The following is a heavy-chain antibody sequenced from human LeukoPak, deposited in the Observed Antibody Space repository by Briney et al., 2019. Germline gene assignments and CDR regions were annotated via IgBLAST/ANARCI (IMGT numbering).Heavy chain of an antibody. J-gene: IGHJ4*02. CDR2: IYYSGST. Sequence: SETLSLTCTVSGGSISSYYWSWIRQPPGKGLGWIGYIYYSGSTNYNPSLKSRVTISVDTSKNQFSLKLSSVTAADTAVYYCARAGYYDILTGYSSPRRIDYWGQGTLVTVSS. CDR3: ARAGYYDILTGYSSPRRIDY. CDR1: GGSISSYY. V-gene: IGHV4-59*01. D-gene: IGHD3-9*01.